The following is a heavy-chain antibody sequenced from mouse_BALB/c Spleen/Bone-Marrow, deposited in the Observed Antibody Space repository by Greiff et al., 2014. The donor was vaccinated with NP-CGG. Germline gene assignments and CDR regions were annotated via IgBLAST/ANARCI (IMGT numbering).Heavy chain of an antibody. J-gene: IGHJ4*01. CDR2: INPYNDGT. CDR1: GYTFTSYV. Sequence: EVKLMESGPELVKPGASVKMSCKASGYTFTSYVMHWVKQKPGQGLEWIGYINPYNDGTKYNEKFKGKATLTSDKSSSTAYMELSSLTSEDSADYYCARKVWYYAMDYWGQGTSVTVSS. CDR3: ARKVWYYAMDY. V-gene: IGHV1-14*01. D-gene: IGHD2-10*02.